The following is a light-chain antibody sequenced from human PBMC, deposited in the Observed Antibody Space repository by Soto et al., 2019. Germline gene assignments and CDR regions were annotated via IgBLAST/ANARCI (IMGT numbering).Light chain of an antibody. V-gene: IGLV2-14*01. CDR1: SGDVGAYNY. CDR3: SSFTNTYSYV. CDR2: DVS. Sequence: QSVLTQPASVSGSPGQSITISCTGTSGDVGAYNYVSWYQQHPGKAPRLMIYDVSNRPSGASNRFSGSKSGNTASLTISGLQAEDEADYYCSSFTNTYSYVFDTGTKLTVL. J-gene: IGLJ1*01.